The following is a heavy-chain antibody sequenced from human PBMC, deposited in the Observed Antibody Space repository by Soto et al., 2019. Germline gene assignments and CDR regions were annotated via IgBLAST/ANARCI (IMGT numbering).Heavy chain of an antibody. V-gene: IGHV1-2*02. J-gene: IGHJ5*02. CDR3: AQEISGGGTLNWFDP. D-gene: IGHD2-8*02. Sequence: GASVKVSCKASGYNFSDYYIHWVRQAPGQGLEWLGWVSPKSGGTNYAQKFKGRVTMTRDTSSNTVYMDLSGLKSDDTAVFYCAQEISGGGTLNWFDPWGQGTLVTVSS. CDR1: GYNFSDYY. CDR2: VSPKSGGT.